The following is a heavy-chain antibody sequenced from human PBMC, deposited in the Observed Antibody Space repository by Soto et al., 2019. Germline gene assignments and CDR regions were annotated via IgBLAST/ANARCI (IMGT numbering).Heavy chain of an antibody. D-gene: IGHD3-10*01. Sequence: GGSLRLSCAASGFTFSSYSMNWVRQAPGKGLEWVSSISSSSSYIYYADSVKGRFTISGDNAKNSLYLQMNSLRAEDTAVYYCASYYGSGCYPPIQHWSQGTLVTVSS. J-gene: IGHJ1*01. CDR3: ASYYGSGCYPPIQH. CDR1: GFTFSSYS. CDR2: ISSSSSYI. V-gene: IGHV3-21*01.